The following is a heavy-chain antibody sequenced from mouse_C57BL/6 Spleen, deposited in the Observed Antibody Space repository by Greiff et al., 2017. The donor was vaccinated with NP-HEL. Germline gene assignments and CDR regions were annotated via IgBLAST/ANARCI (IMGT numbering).Heavy chain of an antibody. CDR2: IYPRSGNT. Sequence: VHLVESGAELARPGASVKLSCKASGYTFTSYGISWVKQRTGQGLEWIGEIYPRSGNTYYNEKFKGKATLTADKSSSTAYMELRSLTSEDSAVYFCARITTVVANYYAMDYWGQGTSVTVSS. J-gene: IGHJ4*01. CDR3: ARITTVVANYYAMDY. V-gene: IGHV1-81*01. CDR1: GYTFTSYG. D-gene: IGHD1-1*01.